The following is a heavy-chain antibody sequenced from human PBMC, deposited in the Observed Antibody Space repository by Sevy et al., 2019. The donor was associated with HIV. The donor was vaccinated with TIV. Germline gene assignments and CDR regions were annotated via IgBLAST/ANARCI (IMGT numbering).Heavy chain of an antibody. V-gene: IGHV3-11*01. CDR2: ISTSTSTTTI. CDR1: GFTFNDYK. CDR3: ARAAGWLDA. Sequence: GGSLRLSCAASGFTFNDYKLSWIRQAPGKGLEWVSYISTSTSTTTIYYADSVKGRFTISRDNAKNSIYLQMNSLRVDDTAVYYCARAAGWLDAWGQGTLVTVSS. J-gene: IGHJ5*02.